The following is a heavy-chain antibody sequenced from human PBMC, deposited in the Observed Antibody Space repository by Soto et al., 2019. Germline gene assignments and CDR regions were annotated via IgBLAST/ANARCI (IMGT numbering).Heavy chain of an antibody. V-gene: IGHV3-15*01. J-gene: IGHJ6*02. CDR2: IKSKTDGGTT. CDR1: GFTFGNAW. CDR3: TILTVDTAMVTVYYYYYGMDV. Sequence: PGGSLRLSCAASGFTFGNAWMSWVRQAPGKGLEWVVRIKSKTDGGTTDYAAPVKGRFTISRDDSKNTLYLQMNSLKTEDTAVYYCTILTVDTAMVTVYYYYYGMDVWGQGTTVTVSS. D-gene: IGHD5-18*01.